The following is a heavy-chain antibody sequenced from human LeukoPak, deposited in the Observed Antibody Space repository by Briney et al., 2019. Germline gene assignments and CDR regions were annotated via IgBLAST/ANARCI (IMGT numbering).Heavy chain of an antibody. V-gene: IGHV3-48*04. D-gene: IGHD5-12*01. CDR3: ARDYRYAFDN. CDR2: IGISSGRT. CDR1: GFSVSSNY. J-gene: IGHJ4*02. Sequence: GGSLRLSCAASGFSVSSNYANWVRQAPGKGPEWISYIGISSGRTMYADSVKGRFTISRDTAQKSLYLQMNSLRVEDTAVYYCARDYRYAFDNWGQGTLVTVSS.